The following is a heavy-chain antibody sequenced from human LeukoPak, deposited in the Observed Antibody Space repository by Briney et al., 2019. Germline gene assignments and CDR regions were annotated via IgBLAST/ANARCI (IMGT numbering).Heavy chain of an antibody. V-gene: IGHV3-74*01. J-gene: IGHJ4*02. CDR1: GFTFSSYW. CDR3: ARDCSSTSCPFRY. Sequence: GGSLRLSCAASGFTFSSYWMHWVRQAPGKGRVWVSRINSDGSSTSYAVSVKGRFTISRDNAKNTLYLQMNSLRAEDTAVYYCARDCSSTSCPFRYWGQGTLVTVSS. CDR2: INSDGSST. D-gene: IGHD2-2*01.